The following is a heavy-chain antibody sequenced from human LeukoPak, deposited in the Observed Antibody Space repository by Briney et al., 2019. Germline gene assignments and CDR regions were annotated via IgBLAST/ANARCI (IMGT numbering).Heavy chain of an antibody. V-gene: IGHV4-59*01. D-gene: IGHD5-12*01. CDR1: GDSISSYY. J-gene: IGHJ4*02. CDR3: ARALYSGYAPYYFDY. Sequence: PSETLSLTCTVSGDSISSYYWSWIRQPPGKGLEWIGYIYYSGSTNYNPSLKSRVTISVDTSKNQFSLKLSSVTAADTAVYYCARALYSGYAPYYFDYWGQGTLVTVSS. CDR2: IYYSGST.